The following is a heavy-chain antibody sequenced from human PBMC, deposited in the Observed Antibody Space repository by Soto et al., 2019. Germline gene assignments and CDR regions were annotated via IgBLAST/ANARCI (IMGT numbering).Heavy chain of an antibody. CDR2: INPNSGGT. V-gene: IGHV1-2*04. J-gene: IGHJ4*02. Sequence: QVQLVQSGAEVKKPGASVKVSCKASGYTFTGYYMHWVRQAPGQGLEWMGWINPNSGGTNYAQKFQGWVTMTRDTSISTAYMEQSRPRADDTAVYDCARSESYSYGYVLFGGWGQGTLVTVSS. CDR1: GYTFTGYY. D-gene: IGHD5-18*01. CDR3: ARSESYSYGYVLFGG.